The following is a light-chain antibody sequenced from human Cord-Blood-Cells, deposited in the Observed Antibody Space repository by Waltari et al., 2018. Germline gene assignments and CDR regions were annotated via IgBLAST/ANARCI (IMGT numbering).Light chain of an antibody. V-gene: IGLV3-19*01. CDR1: SLRSYY. CDR2: GKN. J-gene: IGLJ3*02. Sequence: SSELTQDPAVSVALGQTVRITCQGDSLRSYYASWYQQKPGQAPVLVIYGKNNRPSGSPGRFSGSSSGNTASLTITGAQAEDEADYYCNSRDSSGNHLVFGGGTKLTVL. CDR3: NSRDSSGNHLV.